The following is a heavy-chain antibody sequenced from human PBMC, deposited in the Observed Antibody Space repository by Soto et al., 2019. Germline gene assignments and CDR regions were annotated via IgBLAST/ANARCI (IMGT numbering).Heavy chain of an antibody. CDR3: ARGLPSSNYYIPFDP. D-gene: IGHD5-12*01. V-gene: IGHV4-31*03. CDR2: IFYSGSA. CDR1: GASISSGSNS. Sequence: QVQLQESGPGLVKPSQTLSLTCTVSGASISSGSNSWSWIRQHPGKGLEWIGDIFYSGSAYYHPALESRVTMSLDTSKNQFSLKLSSLTAADTAVCYCARGLPSSNYYIPFDPWGQGMLVTVSS. J-gene: IGHJ5*02.